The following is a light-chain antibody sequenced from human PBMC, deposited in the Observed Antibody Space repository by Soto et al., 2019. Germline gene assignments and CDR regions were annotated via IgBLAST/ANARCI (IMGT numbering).Light chain of an antibody. Sequence: EVVLPQSPDTLSLSPGETATLSCRASQSVDRYVAWYQPKLGQAPRLLIYDAYTRATGVAARFTGSGSATDFSLTITSLEPEDFAVYYCQQRATWPSTFGPGTKVE. J-gene: IGKJ2*02. CDR2: DAY. CDR1: QSVDRY. V-gene: IGKV3-11*01. CDR3: QQRATWPST.